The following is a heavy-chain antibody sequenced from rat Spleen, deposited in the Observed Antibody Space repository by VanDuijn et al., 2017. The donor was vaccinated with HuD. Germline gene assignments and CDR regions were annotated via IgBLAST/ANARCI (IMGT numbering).Heavy chain of an antibody. CDR1: GYSITSSYR. CDR2: INSAGST. J-gene: IGHJ2*01. Sequence: EVQLQESGPGLVKPSQSLSLTCSVTGYSITSSYRWNWIRKFPGNKLEWMGYINSAGSTNYNPSLKSRISIIRDTSKNQFFLQVNSVTTEDTATYYCARGISIAAISDYFEYWGQGVMVTVSS. V-gene: IGHV3-3*01. CDR3: ARGISIAAISDYFEY. D-gene: IGHD1-2*01.